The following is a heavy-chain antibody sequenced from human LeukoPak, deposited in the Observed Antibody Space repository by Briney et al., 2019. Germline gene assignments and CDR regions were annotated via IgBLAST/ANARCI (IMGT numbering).Heavy chain of an antibody. D-gene: IGHD1-1*01. CDR1: GFTFSNAW. J-gene: IGHJ4*02. CDR3: STNANGAFHY. Sequence: GGSLRLSCAASGFTFSNAWMSWVRQAPGKGLEWVGRIKTKTDGGTTDYAAPVKGRFTISRDDSKNTLYLLMNSLKTEDTAVYYCSTNANGAFHYWGQGTLVTVSS. CDR2: IKTKTDGGTT. V-gene: IGHV3-15*01.